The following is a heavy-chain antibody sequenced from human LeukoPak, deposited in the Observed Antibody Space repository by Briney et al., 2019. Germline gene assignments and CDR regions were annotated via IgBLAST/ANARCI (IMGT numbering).Heavy chain of an antibody. CDR1: GYTFTGYY. V-gene: IGHV1-2*02. J-gene: IGHJ4*02. Sequence: ASVTLSFTSSGYTFTGYYMHWVRQAPGQGHGWMGWINPNSGGTNYAQKFQGRVTMTRDTSISTAYMELSRLRSDDTAVYYCARGYGDYYLYFDYWGQGTLVTVSS. CDR2: INPNSGGT. D-gene: IGHD4-17*01. CDR3: ARGYGDYYLYFDY.